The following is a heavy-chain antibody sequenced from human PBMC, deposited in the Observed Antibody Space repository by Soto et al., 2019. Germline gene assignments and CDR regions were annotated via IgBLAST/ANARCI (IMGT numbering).Heavy chain of an antibody. Sequence: SETLSLTCAVYGGSFSGYYWSWIRQPPGKGLEWIGEINHSGSTNYNPSLKSRVTISVDTSKNQFSLKLSSVTAADTAVYYCASNTGAENYCYYGMDVRGQRTTVTVSS. CDR2: INHSGST. D-gene: IGHD3-10*01. CDR3: ASNTGAENYCYYGMDV. CDR1: GGSFSGYY. V-gene: IGHV4-34*01. J-gene: IGHJ6*02.